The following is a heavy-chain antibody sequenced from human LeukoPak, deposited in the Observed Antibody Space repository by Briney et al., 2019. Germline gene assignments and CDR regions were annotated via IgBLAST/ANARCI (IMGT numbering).Heavy chain of an antibody. CDR3: AKCWVSGSYGGYFDY. CDR1: GFTFSSYA. CDR2: ISGSGGST. J-gene: IGHJ4*02. D-gene: IGHD3-10*01. Sequence: GGSLRLSCAASGFTFSSYAMSWVRQAPGKGLEWVSAISGSGGSTYYADSVKGRFTISRDNSKSTLYLQMNSLRAEDTAVYYCAKCWVSGSYGGYFDYWGQGTLVTVSS. V-gene: IGHV3-23*01.